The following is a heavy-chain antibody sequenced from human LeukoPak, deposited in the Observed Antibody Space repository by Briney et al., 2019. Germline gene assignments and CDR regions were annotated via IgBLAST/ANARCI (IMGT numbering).Heavy chain of an antibody. J-gene: IGHJ4*02. CDR1: GFAVRNNY. V-gene: IGHV3-23*01. CDR3: AKRGVVIRVILVGFHKEAYYFDS. D-gene: IGHD3-22*01. CDR2: ISDTGGRT. Sequence: PGGSLRLSCAASGFAVRNNYMSWVRQPPGKGLEWVSGISDTGGRTNYADSVKGRFTISRDNPKNTLYLQMNSLRAEDTAVYFCAKRGVVIRVILVGFHKEAYYFDSWGQGALVTVSS.